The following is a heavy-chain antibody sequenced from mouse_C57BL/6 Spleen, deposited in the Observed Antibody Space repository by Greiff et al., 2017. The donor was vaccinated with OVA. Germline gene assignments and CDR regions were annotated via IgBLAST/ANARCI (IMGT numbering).Heavy chain of an antibody. Sequence: VKVVESGPGLVAPSQSLSITCTVSGFSLTSYGVDWVRQSPGKGLEWLGVIWGVGSTNYNSALKSRLSISKDNSKSQVFLKMNSLQTDDTAMYYCASRLRYAMDYWGQGTSVTVSS. V-gene: IGHV2-6*01. CDR1: GFSLTSYG. CDR2: IWGVGST. CDR3: ASRLRYAMDY. J-gene: IGHJ4*01.